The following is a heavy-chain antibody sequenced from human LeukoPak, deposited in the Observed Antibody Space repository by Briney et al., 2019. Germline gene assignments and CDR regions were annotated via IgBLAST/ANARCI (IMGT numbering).Heavy chain of an antibody. CDR2: IYYSGST. CDR1: GGSISSYY. CDR3: ARQAGYYGSGSLPLGGGYFDY. V-gene: IGHV4-59*08. D-gene: IGHD3-10*01. Sequence: PSETLSLTCTVSGGSISSYYWSWIRQPPGKGLEWIGYIYYSGSTNYNPSLKSRVTISVDTSKNQFSLKLSSVTAADTAVYYCARQAGYYGSGSLPLGGGYFDYWGQGTLATVSS. J-gene: IGHJ4*02.